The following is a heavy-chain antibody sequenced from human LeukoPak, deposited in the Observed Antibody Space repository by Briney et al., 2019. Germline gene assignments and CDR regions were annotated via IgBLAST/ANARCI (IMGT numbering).Heavy chain of an antibody. D-gene: IGHD3-22*01. CDR3: ASRDTMIVVVDY. J-gene: IGHJ4*02. CDR2: IYYSGST. Sequence: PSETLSLTCTVSGDSISSGGYYWSWIRQHPGKGLEWIGYIYYSGSTYYNPSLKSRVTISVDTSKNQFSLKLSSVTAADTAVYYCASRDTMIVVVDYWGQGTLVTVSS. CDR1: GDSISSGGYY. V-gene: IGHV4-31*03.